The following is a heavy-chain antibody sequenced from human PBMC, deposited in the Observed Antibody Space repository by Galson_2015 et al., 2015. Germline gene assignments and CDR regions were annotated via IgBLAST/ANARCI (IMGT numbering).Heavy chain of an antibody. CDR3: ARVPLRGAVTTGAFDI. Sequence: SLRLSCATSGVTVSSNYMRWVRQAPGRGLEWVSVIYSGRGTYYADSVKGRFTISRDNSKNTLYLQMNSLRAEDTTVYYCARVPLRGAVTTGAFDIWGQGTTVTVSS. D-gene: IGHD4-11*01. CDR2: IYSGRGT. CDR1: GVTVSSNY. V-gene: IGHV3-53*01. J-gene: IGHJ3*02.